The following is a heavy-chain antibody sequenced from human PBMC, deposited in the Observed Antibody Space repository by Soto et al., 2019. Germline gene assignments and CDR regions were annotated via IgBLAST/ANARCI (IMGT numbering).Heavy chain of an antibody. CDR3: ARGETQQQRDY. J-gene: IGHJ4*02. CDR1: GVSISSDKW. V-gene: IGHV4-4*02. CDR2: IYHSGST. Sequence: PSLTCAVSGVSISSDKWWSWIRQPPGKGLQWIGEIYHSGSTKYNPSLKSRVIISVDKSKNQFSLKLSSVTDADTAVYYCARGETQQQRDYWGQGTLVT. D-gene: IGHD6-13*01.